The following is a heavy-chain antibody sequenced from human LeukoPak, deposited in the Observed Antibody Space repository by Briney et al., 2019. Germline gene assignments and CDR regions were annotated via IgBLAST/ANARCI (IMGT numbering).Heavy chain of an antibody. CDR2: IKSKTDGGTT. V-gene: IGHV3-15*01. Sequence: GGSLRLSCAASGLTFSKSALTWVRQAPGKGLEWVGRIKSKTDGGTTDYAAPGKGRFTISRDDSKNTLYLQMNSQKTEDTAVYYCTTRSVGDFDYWGQGTLVTVSS. CDR1: GLTFSKSA. CDR3: TTRSVGDFDY. J-gene: IGHJ4*02. D-gene: IGHD3-10*01.